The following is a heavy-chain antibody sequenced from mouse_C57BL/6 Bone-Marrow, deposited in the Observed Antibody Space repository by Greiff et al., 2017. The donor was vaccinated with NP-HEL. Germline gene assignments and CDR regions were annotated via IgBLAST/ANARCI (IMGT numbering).Heavy chain of an antibody. D-gene: IGHD1-1*01. CDR2: ISDGGSYT. V-gene: IGHV5-4*03. Sequence: DVKLVESGGGLVKPGGSLKLSCAASGFTFSSYAMSWVRQTPEKRLEWVATISDGGSYTYYPDNVKGRFTISRDNAKNNLYLQMSHLKSEDTAMYYCARAVVAFDYWGQGTTLTVSS. CDR3: ARAVVAFDY. J-gene: IGHJ2*01. CDR1: GFTFSSYA.